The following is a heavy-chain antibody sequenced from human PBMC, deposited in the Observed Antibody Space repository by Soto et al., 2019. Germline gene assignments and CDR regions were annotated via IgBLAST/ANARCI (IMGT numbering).Heavy chain of an antibody. J-gene: IGHJ4*02. CDR2: VMPMLSMS. D-gene: IGHD3-10*01. CDR1: GDTCRSYT. CDR3: ARRYGSGRRAFDY. Sequence: QVHLVQCGVEVKKPGSSVRVSCKASGDTCRSYTINWVRQAPGLGLEWMGRVMPMLSMSNYALKFQGRVTMPTHKSTNTAYMKLSRLRCEDTATYYCARRYGSGRRAFDYWGQGDLGTVSS. V-gene: IGHV1-69*02.